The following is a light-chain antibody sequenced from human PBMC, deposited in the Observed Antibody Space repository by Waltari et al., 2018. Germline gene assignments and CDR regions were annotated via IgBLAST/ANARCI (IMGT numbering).Light chain of an antibody. V-gene: IGKV4-1*01. CDR1: QSVFYRSDNKNY. Sequence: DIVMTQSPDSLAVSLGERATIDCKSSQSVFYRSDNKNYLAWYQHKPGHPPKLLFYWASTRESGVPDRCSASGSGTDFTLTINNLQAEDVAVYYCQQYYRSRTFGQGTKVEIK. CDR2: WAS. J-gene: IGKJ1*01. CDR3: QQYYRSRT.